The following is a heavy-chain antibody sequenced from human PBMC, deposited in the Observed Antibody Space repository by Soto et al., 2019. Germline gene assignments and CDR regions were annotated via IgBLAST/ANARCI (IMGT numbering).Heavy chain of an antibody. D-gene: IGHD5-18*01. Sequence: GGSLRLSCTASGFTFGDYAMSWFRQAPGKGLEWVGFIRSKAYGGTTEYAASVKGRFTISRDDSKSIAYLQMNSLKTEDTAVYYCTRDQNQLIDYYYYYMDVWGKGTTVTVSS. CDR2: IRSKAYGGTT. J-gene: IGHJ6*03. CDR3: TRDQNQLIDYYYYYMDV. V-gene: IGHV3-49*03. CDR1: GFTFGDYA.